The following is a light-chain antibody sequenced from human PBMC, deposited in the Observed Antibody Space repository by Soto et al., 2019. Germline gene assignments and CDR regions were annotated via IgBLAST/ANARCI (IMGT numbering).Light chain of an antibody. Sequence: QSVLTQPPSASGTPGQSVTISCSGSSSNIGSNTVNWYQQLSGAAPKLLIHNNDQRPSGVPDRFSGSKSDTSASLAISGLQSADEADYYCAVWDDSLSGMVFGGGTKLTVL. CDR1: SSNIGSNT. CDR2: NND. CDR3: AVWDDSLSGMV. V-gene: IGLV1-44*01. J-gene: IGLJ2*01.